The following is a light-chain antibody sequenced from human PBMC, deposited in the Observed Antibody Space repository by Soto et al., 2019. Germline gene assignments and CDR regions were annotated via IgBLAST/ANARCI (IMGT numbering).Light chain of an antibody. CDR2: FNN. Sequence: QSVLTQPPSASATPGQRVTISCSGSDSNIESNTVNWYQQLPGTAPKLLIYFNNQRPSGVPDRFSGSKSGTSASLAISGLQSEDEADYYCAAWDDSLNGHVFGGGTKLTVL. CDR1: DSNIESNT. J-gene: IGLJ2*01. CDR3: AAWDDSLNGHV. V-gene: IGLV1-44*01.